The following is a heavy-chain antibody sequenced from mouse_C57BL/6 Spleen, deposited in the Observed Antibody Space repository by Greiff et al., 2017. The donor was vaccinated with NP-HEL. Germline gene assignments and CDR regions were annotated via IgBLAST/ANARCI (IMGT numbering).Heavy chain of an antibody. CDR1: GFTFTAYY. CDR2: IRNKANGYTT. Sequence: EVKLQESGGGLVQPGGSLSLSCAASGFTFTAYYMSWVRQPPGKALEWLGFIRNKANGYTTEYSASVKGRFTISRDNSQSILYLQMNALRAEDSATYYCARTQAMDYWGQGTSVTVSS. J-gene: IGHJ4*01. V-gene: IGHV7-3*01. CDR3: ARTQAMDY.